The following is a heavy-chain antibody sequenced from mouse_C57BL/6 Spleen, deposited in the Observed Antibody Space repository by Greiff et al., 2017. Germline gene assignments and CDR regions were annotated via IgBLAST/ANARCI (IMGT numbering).Heavy chain of an antibody. D-gene: IGHD2-4*01. Sequence: QVQLQQSGAELVRPGTSVKVSCKASGYAFTNYLIEWVKQRPGQGLEWIGVINPGSGGTNYNEKFKGKATLTADKSSSTAYMQLSSLTSEDSAVYFCARSDYDESSWFAYWGQGTLVTVSA. CDR1: GYAFTNYL. V-gene: IGHV1-54*01. CDR2: INPGSGGT. CDR3: ARSDYDESSWFAY. J-gene: IGHJ3*01.